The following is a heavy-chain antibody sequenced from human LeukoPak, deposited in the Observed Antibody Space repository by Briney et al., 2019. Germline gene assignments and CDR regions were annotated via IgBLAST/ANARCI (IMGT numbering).Heavy chain of an antibody. CDR1: GYTFTSYG. V-gene: IGHV1-18*01. CDR3: ARYVTWYYFDY. CDR2: ISAYNGNT. J-gene: IGHJ4*02. D-gene: IGHD3-16*01. Sequence: ASVKVSCKASGYTFTSYGISWVRQAPGQGLEWMGWISAYNGNTNYAQKLQGRVTMTRDTSTSTVYMELSSLRSEDTAVYYCARYVTWYYFDYWGQGTLVTVSS.